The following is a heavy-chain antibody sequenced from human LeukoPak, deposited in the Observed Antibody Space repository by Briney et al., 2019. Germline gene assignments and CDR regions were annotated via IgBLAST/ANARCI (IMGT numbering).Heavy chain of an antibody. J-gene: IGHJ3*02. CDR3: ARRGSIFEDSEWKTAFDI. V-gene: IGHV1-18*01. CDR2: ISAYNGNT. D-gene: IGHD3-9*01. CDR1: GYTFTTYG. Sequence: ASVKVSCKASGYTFTTYGISWVRQAPGQGLEWMAWISAYNGNTNYAQNLQGRFTMTTDTSTTTAYMELRSLRSDDTAFYYCARRGSIFEDSEWKTAFDIWGQGTMVIVSS.